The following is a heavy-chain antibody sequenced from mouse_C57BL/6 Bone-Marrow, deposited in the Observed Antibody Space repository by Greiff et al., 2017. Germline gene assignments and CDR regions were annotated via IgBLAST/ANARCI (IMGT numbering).Heavy chain of an antibody. J-gene: IGHJ2*01. CDR2: IDPEDGDT. CDR1: GFNIKGYY. CDR3: ARSGGLLQGFDY. V-gene: IGHV14-2*01. D-gene: IGHD2-3*01. Sequence: EVQLQQPGAELVKPGASVKLSCTASGFNIKGYYMHWVKQRTEQGLEWIGRIDPEDGDTKYAPKFQGKATITADTSSNTAYLQLSSLTSEDTAVDYCARSGGLLQGFDYWGQGTTLTVSS.